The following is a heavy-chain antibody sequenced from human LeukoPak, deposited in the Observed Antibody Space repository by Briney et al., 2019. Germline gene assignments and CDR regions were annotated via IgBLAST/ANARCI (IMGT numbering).Heavy chain of an antibody. Sequence: VASVKDSCKASGYTFPSYGISWVRQAPGQGLEWMGWIRVYNGKTNYTQKLQGRVTMTTDTSTNTAFMELRSLRSDDTAVYYCARGEYDILTGYYDWWGQGTLVTVSS. CDR1: GYTFPSYG. CDR2: IRVYNGKT. D-gene: IGHD3-9*01. V-gene: IGHV1-18*01. CDR3: ARGEYDILTGYYDW. J-gene: IGHJ4*02.